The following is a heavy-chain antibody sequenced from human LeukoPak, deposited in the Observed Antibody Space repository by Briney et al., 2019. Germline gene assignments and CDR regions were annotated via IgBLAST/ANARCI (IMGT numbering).Heavy chain of an antibody. Sequence: GESLKISCKGSGYSFTSYWIGWVRQMPGKGLEWMGIIYPGDSDTRYSPSFQGQVTISADKSISTAYLQWSSLKASDTAMYYCAREGTLRYNSMYNQGDYFDYWGQGTLVTVSS. CDR2: IYPGDSDT. D-gene: IGHD5-24*01. CDR1: GYSFTSYW. V-gene: IGHV5-51*01. CDR3: AREGTLRYNSMYNQGDYFDY. J-gene: IGHJ4*02.